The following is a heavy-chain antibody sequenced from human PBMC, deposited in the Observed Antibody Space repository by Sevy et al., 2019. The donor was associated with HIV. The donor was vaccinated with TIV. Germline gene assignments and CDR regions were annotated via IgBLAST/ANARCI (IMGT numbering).Heavy chain of an antibody. D-gene: IGHD3-22*01. CDR1: GFTFNTHV. CDR3: AKVLNPALESMMEVTVRSLKGFDV. V-gene: IGHV3-23*01. J-gene: IGHJ3*01. Sequence: GGSLRLSCAASGFTFNTHVMNWVRQAPGKGLEWVSSISGFGNTYYADSVRGRFTISRDNAKNTLYLQMNSLRAHDTAVYYCAKVLNPALESMMEVTVRSLKGFDVWGQGTMVTVSS. CDR2: ISGFGNT.